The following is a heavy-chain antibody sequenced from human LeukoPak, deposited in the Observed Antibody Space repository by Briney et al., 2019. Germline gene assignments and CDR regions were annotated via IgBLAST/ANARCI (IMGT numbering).Heavy chain of an antibody. CDR1: GFTFSTYA. V-gene: IGHV3-23*01. Sequence: PGGSLRLSCAASGFTFSTYAMSWVRLAPGKGLEWVSSISGDGGSTFYPDSAKGRFTISRDNSKSTLFLQMNSLTAEDTAVYYCVRVAVAGNLNNWFDPWGQGTLVTVSS. J-gene: IGHJ5*02. D-gene: IGHD6-19*01. CDR3: VRVAVAGNLNNWFDP. CDR2: ISGDGGST.